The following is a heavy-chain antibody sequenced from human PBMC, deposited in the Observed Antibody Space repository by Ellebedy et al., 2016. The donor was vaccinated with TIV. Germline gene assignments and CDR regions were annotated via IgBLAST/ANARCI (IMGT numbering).Heavy chain of an antibody. CDR3: ARSNNGLDP. V-gene: IGHV1-18*01. CDR2: ISAYNGKT. J-gene: IGHJ5*02. Sequence: AASVKVSCRASGYTFTNYGISWVRQGPGQGLEWVGWISAYNGKTNYAEKFQGRVTMTTDSSTTKAYMELRSLRSDDTAVYYCARSNNGLDPWGQGTLVTVSS. D-gene: IGHD1/OR15-1a*01. CDR1: GYTFTNYG.